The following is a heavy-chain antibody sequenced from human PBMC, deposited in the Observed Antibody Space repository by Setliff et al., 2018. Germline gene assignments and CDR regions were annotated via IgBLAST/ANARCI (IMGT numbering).Heavy chain of an antibody. V-gene: IGHV3-11*01. D-gene: IGHD1-20*01. CDR3: ASPPIRQYNYYMDV. Sequence: PGGSLRLSCTASGFTFGDYAMSWVRQAPGKGLEWISYISSIGRLIHYADSVKGRFTVFRGNAGNSVHLQMNNLRVDDAAIYYCASPPIRQYNYYMDVWGKGTTVTVSS. CDR1: GFTFGDYA. CDR2: ISSIGRLI. J-gene: IGHJ6*04.